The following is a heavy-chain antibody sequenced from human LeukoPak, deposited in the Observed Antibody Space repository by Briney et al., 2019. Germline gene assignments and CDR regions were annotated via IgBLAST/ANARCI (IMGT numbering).Heavy chain of an antibody. Sequence: SETLSLNCTVSGGSISSYYWSWIRQPPGKGLEGIGYIYYSWSSNYNPSLKSPVTISVDTSKNQSSLKLSSVTAADTAVYYCARAVRPDSYYDSSGYYDYWGPGTLVTVSS. CDR3: ARAVRPDSYYDSSGYYDY. V-gene: IGHV4-59*01. CDR1: GGSISSYY. D-gene: IGHD3-22*01. J-gene: IGHJ4*02. CDR2: IYYSWSS.